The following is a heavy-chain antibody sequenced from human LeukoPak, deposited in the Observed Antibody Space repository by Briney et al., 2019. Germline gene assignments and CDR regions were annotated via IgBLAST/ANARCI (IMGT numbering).Heavy chain of an antibody. J-gene: IGHJ3*02. Sequence: SETLSLTCSVSGGSISPYFWSWIRQPSGKGLEWIGNIYYSGSTNYNPSLTSRVSMSVDLSKNQFSLQLNSVTPEDTAVYYCARDRELRYFDWSHASDIWGQGTMVTVSS. V-gene: IGHV4-59*12. CDR3: ARDRELRYFDWSHASDI. D-gene: IGHD3-9*01. CDR2: IYYSGST. CDR1: GGSISPYF.